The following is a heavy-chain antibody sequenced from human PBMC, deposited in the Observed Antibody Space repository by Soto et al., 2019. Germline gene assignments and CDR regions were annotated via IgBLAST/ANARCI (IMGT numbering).Heavy chain of an antibody. V-gene: IGHV3-9*01. D-gene: IGHD2-2*01. J-gene: IGHJ4*02. CDR2: IGWNGGSI. Sequence: EVQLVESGGGLVQPGTSLRLSCAASGFTFDNHAMHWIRQAPGKGLEWVSSIGWNGGSIAYADSVKGRFTISRDNARNSLYLQMNSLRTEDTALYYCAKGYCISTSCYLDYWGQGTLVTVSS. CDR3: AKGYCISTSCYLDY. CDR1: GFTFDNHA.